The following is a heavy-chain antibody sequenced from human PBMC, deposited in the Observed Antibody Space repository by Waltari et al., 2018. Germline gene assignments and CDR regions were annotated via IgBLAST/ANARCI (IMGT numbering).Heavy chain of an antibody. Sequence: QMQLVQSGPEVKKPGTSVKVSCKASGFTFTSSAVQWVRPARGQSLEWIGWIVVGSGNTNYAQKFQERVTITRDMSTSTAYMELSSLRSEDTAVYYCAADGAAMVRGVRWYYYYGMDVWGQGTTVTVSS. CDR2: IVVGSGNT. J-gene: IGHJ6*02. D-gene: IGHD3-10*01. V-gene: IGHV1-58*01. CDR3: AADGAAMVRGVRWYYYYGMDV. CDR1: GFTFTSSA.